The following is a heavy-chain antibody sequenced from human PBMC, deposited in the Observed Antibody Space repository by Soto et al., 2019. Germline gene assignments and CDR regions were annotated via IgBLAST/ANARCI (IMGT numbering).Heavy chain of an antibody. CDR1: GGTFSNYN. V-gene: IGHV1-69*01. CDR3: AREDGPHGRSYSHNS. J-gene: IGHJ4*02. Sequence: QVQLVQSEAEVQKPGSSVKVSCKAYGGTFSNYNINWVRQAPGQGLEWMGGVIPLFGTINYAQKFQGRVTITADEPTSTAYLELSSLTSDDTAVYYCAREDGPHGRSYSHNSWGQGTLVTVSS. CDR2: VIPLFGTI. D-gene: IGHD3-10*01.